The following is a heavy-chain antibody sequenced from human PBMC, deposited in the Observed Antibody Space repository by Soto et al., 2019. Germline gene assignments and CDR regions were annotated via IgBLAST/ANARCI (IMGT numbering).Heavy chain of an antibody. CDR3: VKDLVVVPAAPGPDY. J-gene: IGHJ4*02. CDR2: ISSNGGST. V-gene: IGHV3-64D*06. CDR1: GFTFSSYA. Sequence: GGSLRLSCSASGFTFSSYAMHWVRQAPGKGLEYVSAISSNGGSTYYADSVKGRFTISRDNSKNTLYLQMSSLRAEDTAVYYCVKDLVVVPAAPGPDYWGQGTLVTVSS. D-gene: IGHD2-2*01.